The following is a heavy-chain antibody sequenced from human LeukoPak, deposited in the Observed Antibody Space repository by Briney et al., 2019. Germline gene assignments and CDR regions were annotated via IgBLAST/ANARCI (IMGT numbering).Heavy chain of an antibody. J-gene: IGHJ1*01. D-gene: IGHD3-22*01. CDR3: ARDRFDYYDSSGEKYFQH. V-gene: IGHV1-2*02. Sequence: GATVKVSCKASGYTFTGYYMHWVRQAPGQGLEWMGWINPNSGGTNYAQKFQGRVTMTRDTSISTAYMELSRLRSDDTAVYYCARDRFDYYDSSGEKYFQHWGQGTLVTVSS. CDR2: INPNSGGT. CDR1: GYTFTGYY.